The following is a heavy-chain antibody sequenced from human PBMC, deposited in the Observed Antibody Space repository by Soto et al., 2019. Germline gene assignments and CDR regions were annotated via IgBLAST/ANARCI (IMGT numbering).Heavy chain of an antibody. V-gene: IGHV4-30-2*01. J-gene: IGHJ6*02. CDR2: IYHSGST. CDR1: GGSISSGGYS. D-gene: IGHD3-22*01. Sequence: SETLSLTCAVSGGSISSGGYSWSWIRQPPGKGLEWIGYIYHSGSTYYSPSLKSRVTISVDRSKNQFSLKLSSVTAAGTAVYYCAREWFYGMDVWGLGTTVTVSS. CDR3: AREWFYGMDV.